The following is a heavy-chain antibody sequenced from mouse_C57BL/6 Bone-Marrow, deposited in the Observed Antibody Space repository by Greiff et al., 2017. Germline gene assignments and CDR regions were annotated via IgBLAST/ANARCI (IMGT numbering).Heavy chain of an antibody. CDR3: TRSLIYYGTNY. CDR2: IDPEDGET. CDR1: GFNITDYY. J-gene: IGHJ2*01. Sequence: EVQLQQSGAELVKPGASVKLSCTASGFNITDYYIHWVKQRTEQGLEWIGMIDPEDGETKYAPKFKDKATITADTSSNTAYLQLSSLTSEDTAVYYCTRSLIYYGTNYWGQGTTLTVSS. D-gene: IGHD1-1*01. V-gene: IGHV14-2*01.